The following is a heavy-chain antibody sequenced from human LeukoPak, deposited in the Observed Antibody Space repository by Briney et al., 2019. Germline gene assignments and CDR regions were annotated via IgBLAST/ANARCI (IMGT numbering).Heavy chain of an antibody. J-gene: IGHJ6*02. CDR2: ISSSSTTI. Sequence: GGSLRLSCAASRFTFSSYSMYWVRQAPGKGLEWVSYISSSSTTIYYADSVKGRFTISRDNAKNSLYLQMNSLRAEDTAVYYCAREADCSGGTCYYYYGMDVWGQGTTVTVSS. CDR1: RFTFSSYS. V-gene: IGHV3-48*01. D-gene: IGHD2-15*01. CDR3: AREADCSGGTCYYYYGMDV.